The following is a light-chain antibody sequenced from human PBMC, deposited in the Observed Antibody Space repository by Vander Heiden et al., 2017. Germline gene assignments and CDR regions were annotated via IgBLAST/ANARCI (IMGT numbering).Light chain of an antibody. CDR2: EDS. V-gene: IGLV3-1*01. Sequence: YELTQPPSVSVSPGQTASIPCSGDKLGNKNVCWYQQRAGQSPVMIIYEDSKRPSGIPERFSASNSGNTATLTISGTQAMDEADYFCQAWDSSSDYVFGSGTKVTV. CDR3: QAWDSSSDYV. CDR1: KLGNKN. J-gene: IGLJ1*01.